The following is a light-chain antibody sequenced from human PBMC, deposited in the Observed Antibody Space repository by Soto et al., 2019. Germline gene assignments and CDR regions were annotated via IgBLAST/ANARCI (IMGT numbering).Light chain of an antibody. CDR3: QSYDSSLRV. CDR2: GNS. CDR1: SSNIGAGYD. J-gene: IGLJ2*01. Sequence: QSVLTQPPSVSGAPGQRVTISCTGSSSNIGAGYDVHWYQQLPGTAPKLLIYGNSNRPSGVPDRFSGSKSGTSASLAITGLQAEDEADYYCQSYDSSLRVFGGGIKLTVL. V-gene: IGLV1-40*01.